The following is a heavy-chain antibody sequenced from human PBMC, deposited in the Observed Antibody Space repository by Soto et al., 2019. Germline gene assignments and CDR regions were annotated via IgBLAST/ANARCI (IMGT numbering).Heavy chain of an antibody. CDR1: GFTVSSNY. CDR3: AKYYYDSSGYVGYFDL. Sequence: EVQLVESGGGLIQPGGSLRLSCAASGFTVSSNYMSWVRQAPGKGLEWVSVIYSGGSTYYADSVKGRFTISRDNSKNTRYLQMNSLRAEDTAVYYCAKYYYDSSGYVGYFDLWGRGTLVTVSS. V-gene: IGHV3-53*01. D-gene: IGHD3-22*01. CDR2: IYSGGST. J-gene: IGHJ2*01.